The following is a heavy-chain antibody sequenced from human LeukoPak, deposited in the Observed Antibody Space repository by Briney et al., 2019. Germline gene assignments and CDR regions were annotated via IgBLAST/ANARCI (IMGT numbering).Heavy chain of an antibody. J-gene: IGHJ3*02. CDR3: ARWTYYYDSSGYHDAFDI. Sequence: PSETLSLTCTVSGGSISSYYWSWIRQPAGKGLEWIGRIYTSGSTNYNPSLKSRVTMSVDTSKNQFSLKLSSVTAADTAVYYCARWTYYYDSSGYHDAFDIWGQGTMVTVSS. V-gene: IGHV4-4*07. CDR1: GGSISSYY. D-gene: IGHD3-22*01. CDR2: IYTSGST.